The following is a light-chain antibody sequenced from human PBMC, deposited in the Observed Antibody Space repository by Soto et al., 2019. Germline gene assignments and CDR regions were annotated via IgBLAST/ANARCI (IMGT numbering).Light chain of an antibody. CDR1: QTISGT. V-gene: IGKV3-20*01. J-gene: IGKJ5*01. Sequence: EIVMTQSPATLSVSPGGRATLSCRASQTISGTLAWYQQKPGQAPRLLIHGASTRATGIPDRFSGSGSGTDFALTISRLEPEDFVVYYCQQYGSSPMTFGQGTRLEIK. CDR2: GAS. CDR3: QQYGSSPMT.